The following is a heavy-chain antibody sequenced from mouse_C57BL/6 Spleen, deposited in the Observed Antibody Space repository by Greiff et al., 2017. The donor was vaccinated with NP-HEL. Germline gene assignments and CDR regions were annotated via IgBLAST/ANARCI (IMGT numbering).Heavy chain of an antibody. J-gene: IGHJ2*01. Sequence: VQLQQSGAELVRPGTSVKVSCKASGYAFTNYLIEWVKQRPGQGLEWIGVINPGSGGTNYNEKFKGKATLTADKSSSTAYMQLSSLTSEDSAVYFCAAGGLRPYYFDYWGQGTTLTVSS. CDR3: AAGGLRPYYFDY. D-gene: IGHD2-4*01. V-gene: IGHV1-54*01. CDR1: GYAFTNYL. CDR2: INPGSGGT.